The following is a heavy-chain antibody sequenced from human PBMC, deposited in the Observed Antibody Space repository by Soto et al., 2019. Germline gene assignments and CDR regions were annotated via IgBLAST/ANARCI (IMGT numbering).Heavy chain of an antibody. CDR1: GFTFSSYG. D-gene: IGHD6-6*01. J-gene: IGHJ4*02. Sequence: GGSLRLSCAASGFTFSSYGMHRVRQAPGKGLEWVAVIWYDGSNKYYADSVKGRFTISRDNSENTLYLQMNSLRAEDTAVYYCARDSSSFVTSYYFDYWGQGTLVTVSS. CDR2: IWYDGSNK. CDR3: ARDSSSFVTSYYFDY. V-gene: IGHV3-33*01.